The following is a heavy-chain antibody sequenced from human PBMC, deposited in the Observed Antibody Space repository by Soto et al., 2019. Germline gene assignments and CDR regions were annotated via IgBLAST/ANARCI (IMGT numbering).Heavy chain of an antibody. Sequence: GGSLRLSCAASGFTFSSYWMSWVRQAPGKGLEWVANIKQDGSEKYYVDSVKGRFTISRDNAKNSLYLQMNSLRAEDTAAYYCARHDIVVVPDYWGQGTLVTVSS. CDR3: ARHDIVVVPDY. CDR2: IKQDGSEK. CDR1: GFTFSSYW. J-gene: IGHJ4*02. V-gene: IGHV3-7*05. D-gene: IGHD2-2*01.